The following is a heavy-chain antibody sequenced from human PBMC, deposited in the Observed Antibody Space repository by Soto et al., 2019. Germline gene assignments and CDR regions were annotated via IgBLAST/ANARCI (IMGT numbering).Heavy chain of an antibody. CDR3: ATEGAKTPWNFDY. J-gene: IGHJ4*02. CDR1: GFTFDSCG. V-gene: IGHV3-23*01. CDR2: VSPHAANT. Sequence: GGALRLSGVASGFTFDSCGINWVGRAPGKGLEWVAGVSPHAANTYYADSVRGRFIISRDDSRKTVSLDMNSLRGEDSAVYYCATEGAKTPWNFDYWGQGTVVTVSS. D-gene: IGHD1-1*01.